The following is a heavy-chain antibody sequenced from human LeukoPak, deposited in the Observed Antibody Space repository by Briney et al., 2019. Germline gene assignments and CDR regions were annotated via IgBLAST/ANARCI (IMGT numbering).Heavy chain of an antibody. CDR2: IISSRSTI. D-gene: IGHD4-17*01. V-gene: IGHV3-48*02. J-gene: IGHJ4*02. Sequence: RRGSLRLSCAPSGFTFSSYSMNCGPQAPGRGVWWVSYIISSRSTIYYAHSVKGRVTISRENAKKSLYLHMNSLRDEDTAVYYCARGITVTLALYYWGQGTLVTVSS. CDR1: GFTFSSYS. CDR3: ARGITVTLALYY.